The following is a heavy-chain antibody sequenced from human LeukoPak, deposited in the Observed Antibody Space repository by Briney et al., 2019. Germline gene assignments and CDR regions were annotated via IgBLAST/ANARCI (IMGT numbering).Heavy chain of an antibody. V-gene: IGHV3-53*01. CDR2: FYTGCTK. CDR1: WFSVTSNY. CDR3: ARGGAYYWNPRY. J-gene: IGHJ4*02. Sequence: PGGALRPPLVTPWFSVTSNYLSWVRPAPGKGLEGVSLFYTGCTKYYANSVDGRLTISGDDSKNTIYLQMNSLRAEDTAVYYCARGGAYYWNPRYWGQGTLVSVSS. D-gene: IGHD1-20*01.